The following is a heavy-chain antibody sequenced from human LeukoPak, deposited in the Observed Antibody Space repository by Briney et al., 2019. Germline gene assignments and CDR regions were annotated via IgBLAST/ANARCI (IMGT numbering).Heavy chain of an antibody. J-gene: IGHJ6*03. CDR1: GYTFTSYD. Sequence: ASVKVSCKASGYTFTSYDINWVRQATGQGLEWMGWMNPNSGNTGYAQKFQGRVTITTDESTSTAYMELSSLRSEDTAVYYCARGGNSDYYYYMDVWGKGTTVTVSS. CDR2: MNPNSGNT. CDR3: ARGGNSDYYYYMDV. D-gene: IGHD4-23*01. V-gene: IGHV1-8*01.